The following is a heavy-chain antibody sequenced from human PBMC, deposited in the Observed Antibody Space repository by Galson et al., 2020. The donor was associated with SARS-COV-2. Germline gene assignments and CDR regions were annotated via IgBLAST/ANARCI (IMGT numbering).Heavy chain of an antibody. CDR2: LYSEGSST. J-gene: IGHJ6*02. D-gene: IGHD3-10*01. CDR3: AKDSQSQGVVLWFGESSYGMDV. Sequence: GGSLRLSCAASGFTFSSYWMHWVRQAPGKGLVWVTRLYSEGSSTSYADSVKGRFTISGDNAKNTLYLQMNSLRAEDTAVYYCAKDSQSQGVVLWFGESSYGMDVWGQGTTVTVSS. V-gene: IGHV3-74*01. CDR1: GFTFSSYW.